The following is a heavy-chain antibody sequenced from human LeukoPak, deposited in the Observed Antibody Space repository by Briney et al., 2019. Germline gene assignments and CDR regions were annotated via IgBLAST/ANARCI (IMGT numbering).Heavy chain of an antibody. CDR3: ARVLKRTLYYYYGMDV. D-gene: IGHD1-14*01. V-gene: IGHV4-34*01. J-gene: IGHJ6*02. CDR1: GGSFSGYY. CDR2: INHSGST. Sequence: PSETLSLTCAVYGGSFSGYYWSWIRQPPGKGLEWIGEINHSGSTNYNPSLKSRDTISVDTSKNQFSLKLSSVTAADTAVYYCARVLKRTLYYYYGMDVWGQGTTVTVSS.